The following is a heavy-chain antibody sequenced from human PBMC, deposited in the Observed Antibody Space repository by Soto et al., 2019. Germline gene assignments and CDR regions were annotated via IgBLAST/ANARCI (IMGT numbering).Heavy chain of an antibody. V-gene: IGHV2-5*02. D-gene: IGHD6-19*01. J-gene: IGHJ4*02. CDR1: GFSLRTSGVG. CDR2: IYWDDDK. CDR3: AHNEGPVAGALDY. Sequence: QITLKESGPTLVKPTQTLTLTCTFSGFSLRTSGVGVAWTRQAPGKALEWLALIYWDDDKRYSPSLKSGLTITKDTSKKQVVLTVTNMDPADTATYYCAHNEGPVAGALDYWGQGTLVTVSS.